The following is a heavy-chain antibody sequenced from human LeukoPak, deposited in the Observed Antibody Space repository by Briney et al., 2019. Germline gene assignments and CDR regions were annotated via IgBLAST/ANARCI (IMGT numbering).Heavy chain of an antibody. D-gene: IGHD1-26*01. J-gene: IGHJ4*02. CDR2: IVPSGGTT. CDR1: GFTFSSYG. CDR3: SKGGLFRYSGTSGDY. V-gene: IGHV3-23*01. Sequence: PGGSLRLSCAASGFTFSSYGMNWVRQAPGKGLEWVSGIVPSGGTTYYADSGKGGRSVSRDNEENSVYMQMNSLRGEDMAVYYCSKGGLFRYSGTSGDYWGQGTLVTVSS.